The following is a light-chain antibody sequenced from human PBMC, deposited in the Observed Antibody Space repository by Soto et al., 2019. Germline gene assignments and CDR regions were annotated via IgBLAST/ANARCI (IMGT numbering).Light chain of an antibody. CDR3: CSYAGSYTYV. V-gene: IGLV2-11*01. CDR2: DVS. CDR1: SSDVGGYNY. J-gene: IGLJ1*01. Sequence: SALTQPRSVSGSPGQSVTISCTGTSSDVGGYNYVSWYQQHPGKAPKLMIYDVSQRPSGVPDRFSGSKSGNTASLTISGLQAEDEADYYCCSYAGSYTYVFGSGTKGTVL.